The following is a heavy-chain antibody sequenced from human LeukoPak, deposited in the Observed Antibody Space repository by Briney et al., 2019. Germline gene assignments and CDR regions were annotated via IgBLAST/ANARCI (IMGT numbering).Heavy chain of an antibody. CDR2: IWYDGSNK. V-gene: IGHV3-33*01. D-gene: IGHD3-22*01. J-gene: IGHJ4*02. CDR3: ARDSLPDPMYYYDSSGYCDY. Sequence: GRSLTLLCAASGFTFSSYGMHWVRQAPGKGLEWVAVIWYDGSNKYYADYVKGRFTISRDNSKNTLYLQMNSLRAEDTAVYYCARDSLPDPMYYYDSSGYCDYWGQGTLVTVSS. CDR1: GFTFSSYG.